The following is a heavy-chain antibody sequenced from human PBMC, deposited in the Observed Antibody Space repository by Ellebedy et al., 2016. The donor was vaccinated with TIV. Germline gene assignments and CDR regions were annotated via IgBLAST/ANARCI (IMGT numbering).Heavy chain of an antibody. Sequence: PGGSLRLSCAASGFTFSSYWMHWVRQAPGKGLVWVSRINSDGSSTSYADSVKGRFTISRDNAKNTLYLQMNSLRAEDTAVYYCSRDSYCGGDCYPVDYWGQGTLVTVSS. CDR1: GFTFSSYW. V-gene: IGHV3-74*01. D-gene: IGHD2-21*02. CDR2: INSDGSST. CDR3: SRDSYCGGDCYPVDY. J-gene: IGHJ4*02.